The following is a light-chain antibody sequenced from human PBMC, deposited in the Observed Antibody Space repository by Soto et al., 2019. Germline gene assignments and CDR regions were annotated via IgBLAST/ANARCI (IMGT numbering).Light chain of an antibody. CDR1: QYIGRY. CDR3: QHYNSYSET. J-gene: IGKJ1*01. Sequence: DIQMTQSPSSPSASLGDRVTITCRAGQYIGRYLNWYQQKPGKAPKLLIYKASTLKSGVPSRFSGSGSGTEFTLTISSLQPDDFATYYCQHYNSYSETFGQGTKVDIK. V-gene: IGKV1-5*03. CDR2: KAS.